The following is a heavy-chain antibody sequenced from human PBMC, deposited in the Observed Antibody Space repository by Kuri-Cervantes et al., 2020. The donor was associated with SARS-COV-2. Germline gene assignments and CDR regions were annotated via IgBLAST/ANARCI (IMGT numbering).Heavy chain of an antibody. J-gene: IGHJ4*02. Sequence: GESLKISCAASGFSFSSYGMSWIRQAPGKGLEWVSYISSSSSYTNYADSVKGRFTISRDNAKNSLYLQMNSLRAEDTAVYYCASSSGYQPFDYWGQGTLGTVSS. V-gene: IGHV3-11*06. CDR3: ASSSGYQPFDY. CDR1: GFSFSSYG. D-gene: IGHD3-22*01. CDR2: ISSSSSYT.